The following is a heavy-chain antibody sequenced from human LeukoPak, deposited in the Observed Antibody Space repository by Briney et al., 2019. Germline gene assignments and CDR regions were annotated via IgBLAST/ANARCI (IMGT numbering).Heavy chain of an antibody. CDR2: ISSGSGYI. J-gene: IGHJ4*02. V-gene: IGHV3-21*01. CDR1: GLTFSSYS. CDR3: ARDGWPGSSYYRPFDY. D-gene: IGHD6-13*01. Sequence: GGSLRLSCAASGLTFSSYSINWVRQAPGKGLEWVSSISSGSGYIYYADSVKGRFTISRDDAKSSLYLQMNSLRADDTAVYYCARDGWPGSSYYRPFDYWGQGTLVTVSS.